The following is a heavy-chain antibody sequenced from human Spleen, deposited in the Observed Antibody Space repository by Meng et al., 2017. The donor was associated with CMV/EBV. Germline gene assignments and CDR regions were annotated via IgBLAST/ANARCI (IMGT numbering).Heavy chain of an antibody. Sequence: TSGVAGAWIRQPPGKALEWLGLIYWDDDKRYSPSLESRLTITKDTSKNQVVLTVANMDPVYTATYYCVRPFDFWSGYYGIFDYWGQGTLVTVSS. CDR3: VRPFDFWSGYYGIFDY. J-gene: IGHJ4*02. D-gene: IGHD3-3*01. CDR2: IYWDDDK. V-gene: IGHV2-5*02. CDR1: TSGVA.